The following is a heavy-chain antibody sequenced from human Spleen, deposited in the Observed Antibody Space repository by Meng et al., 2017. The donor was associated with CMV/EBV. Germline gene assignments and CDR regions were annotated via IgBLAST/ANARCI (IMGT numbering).Heavy chain of an antibody. J-gene: IGHJ6*02. CDR2: ISAYNGNT. V-gene: IGHV1-18*01. CDR1: GYTFTSYG. Sequence: ASVQVSCKASGYTFTSYGISWVRQGPGQGLEWMGWISAYNGNTNYAQKLQGRVTMTTDTSTSTAYMELRSLRSDDTAVYYCARGVLNNYYYYYGMDVWGQGTTVTVSS. CDR3: ARGVLNNYYYYYGMDV. D-gene: IGHD3-16*01.